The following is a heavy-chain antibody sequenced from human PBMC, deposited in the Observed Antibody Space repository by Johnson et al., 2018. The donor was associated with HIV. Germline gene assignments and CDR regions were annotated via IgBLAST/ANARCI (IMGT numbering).Heavy chain of an antibody. J-gene: IGHJ3*02. Sequence: VQLVESGGGVVQPGRSLRLSCAASEFMFSNYWMHWVRQAPGKGLVWVSRINSEGSSTDSADSVKGRCTISRDNSKNTLYLQMNSLRAEDTAVYYCAKDKDAFDIWGQGTMVTVSS. CDR3: AKDKDAFDI. V-gene: IGHV3-74*01. CDR2: INSEGSST. CDR1: EFMFSNYW.